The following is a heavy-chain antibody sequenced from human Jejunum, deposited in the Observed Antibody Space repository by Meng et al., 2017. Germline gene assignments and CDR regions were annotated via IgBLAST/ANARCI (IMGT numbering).Heavy chain of an antibody. CDR2: VYHSGST. V-gene: IGHV4-4*02. Sequence: QVQLQESGPGLVKPSGTLSLTCGVSGSSISSSNWWSWVRQPPGKGLEWIGEVYHSGSTNNNPSLRSRVIISVDKSNNQFSLRLSPVTAADTAVYYCARDDTAMASPYYFDADVWGQGTRVTVSS. CDR1: GSSISSSNW. D-gene: IGHD5-18*01. CDR3: ARDDTAMASPYYFDADV. J-gene: IGHJ6*02.